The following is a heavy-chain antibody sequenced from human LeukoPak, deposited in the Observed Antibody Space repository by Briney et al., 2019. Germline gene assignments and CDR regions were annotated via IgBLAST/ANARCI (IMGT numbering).Heavy chain of an antibody. D-gene: IGHD3-10*01. V-gene: IGHV3-23*01. CDR2: ITGSGGST. Sequence: GGSLRLSCAPSGFTFDNFAMTWVRQAPGKGLEWVSEITGSGGSTYYADSVKGRFTISRDNSKNTLYLQMDSLRAEDTAIYYCARELFDFDYWGQGTLVTVSS. CDR1: GFTFDNFA. CDR3: ARELFDFDY. J-gene: IGHJ4*02.